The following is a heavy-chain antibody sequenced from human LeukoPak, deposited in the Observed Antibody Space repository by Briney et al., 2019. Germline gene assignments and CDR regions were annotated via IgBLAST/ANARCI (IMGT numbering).Heavy chain of an antibody. Sequence: SETLSLTCTVSGGSISSSSYYWGWIRQPPGKGLEWIGSIYYSGSTYYNPSLKSRVTISVDTSKTQFSLKLSSVTAADTAVYYCAGDSYGHWTPFDYWGQGTLVTVSA. J-gene: IGHJ4*02. CDR1: GGSISSSSYY. CDR3: AGDSYGHWTPFDY. V-gene: IGHV4-39*02. CDR2: IYYSGST. D-gene: IGHD5-18*01.